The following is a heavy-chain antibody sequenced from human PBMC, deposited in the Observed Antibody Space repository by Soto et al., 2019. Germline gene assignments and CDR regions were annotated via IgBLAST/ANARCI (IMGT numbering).Heavy chain of an antibody. CDR3: ARVRNNDSSGYYQNVLDY. D-gene: IGHD3-22*01. V-gene: IGHV4-31*03. Sequence: PSETLSLTCTVSGGSISNGGYYWSWIRQHPGKGLEWIGYIYYSGSTYYNPSLKSRVTISVDTSKNQFSLKLSSVTAADTAVYYCARVRNNDSSGYYQNVLDYWGQGTLVTVSS. J-gene: IGHJ4*02. CDR1: GGSISNGGYY. CDR2: IYYSGST.